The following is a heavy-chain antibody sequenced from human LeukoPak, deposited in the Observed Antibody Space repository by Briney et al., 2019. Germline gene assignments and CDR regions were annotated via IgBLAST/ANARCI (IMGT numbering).Heavy chain of an antibody. D-gene: IGHD3-22*01. CDR3: AREFRGSGYYSADY. J-gene: IGHJ4*02. V-gene: IGHV1-18*01. CDR1: GYTFTSYG. CDR2: ISAYNGST. Sequence: ASVKVSCTASGYTFTSYGISWVRQAPGQGLEWMGWISAYNGSTNYAQKLQGRVTMTTDTSTSTAYMELRSLRSDDTAVYYCAREFRGSGYYSADYWGQGTLVTVSS.